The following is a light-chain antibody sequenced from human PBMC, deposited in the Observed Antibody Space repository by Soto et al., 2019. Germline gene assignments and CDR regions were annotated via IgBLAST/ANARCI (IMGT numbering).Light chain of an antibody. CDR2: RVS. CDR3: MQATQFPLN. J-gene: IGKJ4*01. Sequence: DVVMTHSPLSLPVTLVHPASISFMSSQVLVSSDGNTYLSWLQQRPGQSPRRLIYRVSSRDSGVPDRFSGSGAGTGFTLKISRVEAEDVGTYYCMQATQFPLNFGGGTKVDIK. V-gene: IGKV2-30*01. CDR1: QVLVSSDGNTY.